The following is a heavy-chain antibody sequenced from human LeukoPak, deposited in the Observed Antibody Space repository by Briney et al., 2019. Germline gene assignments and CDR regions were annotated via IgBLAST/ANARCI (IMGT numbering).Heavy chain of an antibody. Sequence: SETLSLTCTVSGGSISSYYWSWIRQPPGKGLELVGYIYYSGSTNYKPFLKNRGPISVDTAKDQFSLKLSSVTAADTAVYFCARGPYSYDSSGALDIWGQGTMVTVSS. CDR1: GGSISSYY. J-gene: IGHJ3*02. CDR2: IYYSGST. V-gene: IGHV4-59*01. D-gene: IGHD3-22*01. CDR3: ARGPYSYDSSGALDI.